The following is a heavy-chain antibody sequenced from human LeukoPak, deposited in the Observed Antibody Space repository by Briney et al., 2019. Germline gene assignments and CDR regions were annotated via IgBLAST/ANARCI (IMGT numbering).Heavy chain of an antibody. CDR1: GFTFSNYW. CDR3: ARDLGKYYDTSDNWFDP. V-gene: IGHV3-74*01. CDR2: INSDGINT. Sequence: GGSLRLSCAASGFTFSNYWMHGVRHAPGKGRVLVSRINSDGINTSYADSVKGRFTTSRHNAKNTMNLQMNSLRAEDTAVYYCARDLGKYYDTSDNWFDPWGKGTLVTVSS. J-gene: IGHJ5*02. D-gene: IGHD3-22*01.